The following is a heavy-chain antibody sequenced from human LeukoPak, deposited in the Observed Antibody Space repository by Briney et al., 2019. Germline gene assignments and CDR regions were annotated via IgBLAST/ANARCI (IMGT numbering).Heavy chain of an antibody. CDR2: IIPIFGTA. V-gene: IGHV1-69*13. CDR1: GGTFSSYA. D-gene: IGHD3-22*01. J-gene: IGHJ4*02. CDR3: ATDTYYYDSSGYSADN. Sequence: SVKVSCKASGGTFSSYAISWVRQAPGQELEWMGGIIPIFGTANYAQKFQGRVTITADESTSTAYMELSSLRSEDTAVYYCATDTYYYDSSGYSADNWGQGILVTVSS.